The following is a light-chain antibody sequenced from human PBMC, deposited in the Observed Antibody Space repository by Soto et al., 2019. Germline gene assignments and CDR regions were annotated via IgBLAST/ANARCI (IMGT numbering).Light chain of an antibody. J-gene: IGLJ2*01. CDR1: SSDIGAYNY. V-gene: IGLV2-14*01. CDR2: EVS. CDR3: SSYTTTTTLVI. Sequence: QSVLTQPASASGSPGQSITISCTGTSSDIGAYNYVSWFQQHPGKAPKLMIYEVSNRPSGVSNRFSGSKSGNTASLTISGLQTEDEADYYCSSYTTTTTLVIFGGGTQLTVL.